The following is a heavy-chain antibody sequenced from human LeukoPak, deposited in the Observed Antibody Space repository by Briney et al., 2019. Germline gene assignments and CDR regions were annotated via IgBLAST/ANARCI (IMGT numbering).Heavy chain of an antibody. D-gene: IGHD6-19*01. CDR3: ARDRRVAVAGTYIYYYYMDV. CDR2: IHSSGST. V-gene: IGHV4-4*07. J-gene: IGHJ6*03. Sequence: SETLSLTCTFSGGSISSYYWSWIRQPAGKGLEWIGRIHSSGSTNYNPSLKSRVTMSVDTSKNQFSLRLSSVTAADTAVYYCARDRRVAVAGTYIYYYYMDVWGNGTTVTISS. CDR1: GGSISSYY.